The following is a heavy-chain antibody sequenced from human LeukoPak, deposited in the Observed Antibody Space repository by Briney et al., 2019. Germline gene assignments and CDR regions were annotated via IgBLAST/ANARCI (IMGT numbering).Heavy chain of an antibody. CDR1: GGSFSGYY. Sequence: PSETLSLTCAVYGGSFSGYYWSWIRQPPGKGLEWIGEINHSGSTNYNPSLKSRVTISVHTSKSQFSLKLNSMTAADTAVYYCARGAQTYYDKAPVDYWGQGTLATVSS. D-gene: IGHD3-22*01. CDR3: ARGAQTYYDKAPVDY. CDR2: INHSGST. J-gene: IGHJ4*02. V-gene: IGHV4-34*01.